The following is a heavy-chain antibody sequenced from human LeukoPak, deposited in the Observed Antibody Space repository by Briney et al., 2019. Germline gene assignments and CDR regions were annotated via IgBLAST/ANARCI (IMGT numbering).Heavy chain of an antibody. J-gene: IGHJ4*02. Sequence: GASVKVSCKASGYTFSSYGVSWVRQAPGQGLEWMGWISAYNGNTNYAQKVQGRVTMTTDTSTSTAYMELGSLRSDDTAVYYCARQPRHYYGSGSYYSHYFDYWGQGTLVTVSS. CDR3: ARQPRHYYGSGSYYSHYFDY. D-gene: IGHD3-10*01. CDR1: GYTFSSYG. CDR2: ISAYNGNT. V-gene: IGHV1-18*01.